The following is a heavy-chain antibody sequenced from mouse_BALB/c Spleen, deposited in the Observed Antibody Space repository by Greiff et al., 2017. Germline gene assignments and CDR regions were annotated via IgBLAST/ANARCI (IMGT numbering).Heavy chain of an antibody. D-gene: IGHD1-1*01. CDR3: AIAHYDGSSYDYAMDY. CDR1: GYAFTNYL. J-gene: IGHJ4*01. V-gene: IGHV1-54*01. Sequence: QVQLQQSGAELVRPGTSVKVSCKASGYAFTNYLIEWVKQRPGQGLEWIGVINPGSGGTNYNEKFKGKATLTADKSSSTAYMQLSSLTSDDSAVYYCAIAHYDGSSYDYAMDYWGQGTSVTVSS. CDR2: INPGSGGT.